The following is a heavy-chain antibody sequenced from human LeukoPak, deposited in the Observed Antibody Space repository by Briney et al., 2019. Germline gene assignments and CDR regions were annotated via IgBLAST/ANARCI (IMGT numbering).Heavy chain of an antibody. CDR3: AKDYYDSSGYLFDY. V-gene: IGHV3-23*01. CDR1: GFTFSSYA. CDR2: ISGTGGST. Sequence: GGSLRLSCAASGFTFSSYAMSWVRQAPGKGLEWVSTISGTGGSTYYADSVKGRFTISRDNSKNTLFLQMNSLRAEDTAVYYCAKDYYDSSGYLFDYWGQGTLVTVSS. J-gene: IGHJ4*02. D-gene: IGHD3-22*01.